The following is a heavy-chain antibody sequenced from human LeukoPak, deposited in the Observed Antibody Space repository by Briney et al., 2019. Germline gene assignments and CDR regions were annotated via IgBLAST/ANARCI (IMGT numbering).Heavy chain of an antibody. CDR2: IIPIFGTA. CDR1: GGTFSSYA. D-gene: IGHD6-6*01. CDR3: ARDPFEYSSRNYYYYYMDV. Sequence: EASVKVSCKASGGTFSSYAISWVRQAPGQGLEWMGGIIPIFGTANYAQKFQGRVTITADESTSTAYMELSSLRSEDTAVYYCARDPFEYSSRNYYYYYMDVWGKGTTVTVSS. V-gene: IGHV1-69*01. J-gene: IGHJ6*03.